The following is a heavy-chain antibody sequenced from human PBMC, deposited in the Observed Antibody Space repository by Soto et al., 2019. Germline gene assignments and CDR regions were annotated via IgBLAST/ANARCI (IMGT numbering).Heavy chain of an antibody. CDR2: ICRDGGCT. Sequence: EVQLLESGGGLVQPGGSLRLSCAASEVTFSTYPMTWVRQAPGKGLEWVSSICRDGGCTSYADSVKGRFTISRDNSKNTTYLQMNSLRAEDTAVYYCLKDAPRICVWGQGTTVNVSS. D-gene: IGHD3-3*01. V-gene: IGHV3-23*01. J-gene: IGHJ6*02. CDR3: LKDAPRICV. CDR1: EVTFSTYP.